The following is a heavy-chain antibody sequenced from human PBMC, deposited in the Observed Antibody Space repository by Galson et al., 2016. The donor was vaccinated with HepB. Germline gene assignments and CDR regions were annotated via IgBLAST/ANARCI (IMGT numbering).Heavy chain of an antibody. CDR1: GGSIRSGSYQ. CDR2: VSASGST. V-gene: IGHV4-61*02. Sequence: TLSLTCSVSGGSIRSGSYQWTWIRQRAGKGLEWIGRVSASGSTNYNPSLKSRVIVSIDTSKNQFSLRLTSVTAADTAVYYCARGVAARQDYFYGMDVWGKGTTVTVSS. CDR3: ARGVAARQDYFYGMDV. J-gene: IGHJ6*04. D-gene: IGHD6-6*01.